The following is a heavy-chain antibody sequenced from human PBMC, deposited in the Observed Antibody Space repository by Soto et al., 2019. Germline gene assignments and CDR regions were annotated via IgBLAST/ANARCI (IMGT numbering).Heavy chain of an antibody. CDR2: IFYSGGT. CDR1: GGSILDSTYY. J-gene: IGHJ5*02. CDR3: ARQASGYYYGWFDP. D-gene: IGHD3-22*01. Sequence: SETLSLTCTVSGGSILDSTYYWAWIRQSPGKGLEWIGTIFYSGGTFYTPSLKSRVTMSVDTSNNQFSLKLSSVTAADTAVYYFARQASGYYYGWFDPCGQGNLVTVSS. V-gene: IGHV4-39*01.